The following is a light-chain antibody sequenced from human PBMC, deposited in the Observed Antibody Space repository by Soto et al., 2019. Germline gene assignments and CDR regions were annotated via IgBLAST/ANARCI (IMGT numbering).Light chain of an antibody. CDR2: DVS. J-gene: IGLJ3*02. CDR3: SSYTSSSTLGV. V-gene: IGLV2-14*01. Sequence: QSALTQPASVSGSPGQSINISCTGTSSDVGGYNYVSWYQQHPGKAPKLMIYDVSNRPSGVSNRFSGSKSGNTASLTISGLQAEDEADYYCSSYTSSSTLGVFGGGTQLTVL. CDR1: SSDVGGYNY.